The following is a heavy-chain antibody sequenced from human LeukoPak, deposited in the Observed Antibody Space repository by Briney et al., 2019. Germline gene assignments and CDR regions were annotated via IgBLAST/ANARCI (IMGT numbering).Heavy chain of an antibody. J-gene: IGHJ4*02. CDR1: GVTFSSYD. Sequence: GGSLRLSCAASGVTFSSYDMHWVRQAPGKGLEWVAVISYDGTNKDYADSVKGRLTISRDNSKNTPYLQMNSLRAEDTAVYYCARGTLYPYYFDYWGQGTLVTVSS. CDR3: ARGTLYPYYFDY. D-gene: IGHD3-10*01. CDR2: ISYDGTNK. V-gene: IGHV3-30-3*01.